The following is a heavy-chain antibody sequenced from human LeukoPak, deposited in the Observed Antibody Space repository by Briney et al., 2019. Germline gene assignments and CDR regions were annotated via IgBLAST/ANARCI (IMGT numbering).Heavy chain of an antibody. D-gene: IGHD3-10*01. CDR2: ISDSGSTI. CDR3: AREMEGDYGSGTFFDL. CDR1: GFTFSDYY. V-gene: IGHV3-11*01. Sequence: GGSLRLSCAASGFTFSDYYITWIRQAPGKGLEWVSYISDSGSTIYYADSVKGRFTISRDNVKNSLYLQMNGLRAEDTAVYYCAREMEGDYGSGTFFDLWGQGNMVTVSS. J-gene: IGHJ4*02.